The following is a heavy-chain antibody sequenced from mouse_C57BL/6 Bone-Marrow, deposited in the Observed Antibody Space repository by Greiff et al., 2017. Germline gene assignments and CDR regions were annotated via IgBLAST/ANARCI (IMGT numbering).Heavy chain of an antibody. CDR1: GYTFTSYG. CDR2: IYPRSGNT. CDR3: ARDYYGSDWYFDV. Sequence: VQVVESGAELARPGASVKLSCKASGYTFTSYGISWVKQRTGQGLEWIGEIYPRSGNTYYNEKFKGKATLTADKSSSTAYMELRSLTSEDSAVYFCARDYYGSDWYFDVWGTGTTVTVSS. V-gene: IGHV1-81*01. J-gene: IGHJ1*03. D-gene: IGHD1-1*01.